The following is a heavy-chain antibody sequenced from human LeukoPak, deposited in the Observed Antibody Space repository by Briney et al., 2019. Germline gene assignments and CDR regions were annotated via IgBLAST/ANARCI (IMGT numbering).Heavy chain of an antibody. CDR1: GFTFSSYA. J-gene: IGHJ4*02. Sequence: GGSLRLSCGGSGFTFSSYAMSWVRQAPGKGLEWVSAISGSGTDTFYANSVKGRFTISRDNPKNTLYLQMNSLRAEDTAVYYCAKGGGSSCYSPSDYWGQGTVATVSS. D-gene: IGHD2-15*01. V-gene: IGHV3-23*01. CDR3: AKGGGSSCYSPSDY. CDR2: ISGSGTDT.